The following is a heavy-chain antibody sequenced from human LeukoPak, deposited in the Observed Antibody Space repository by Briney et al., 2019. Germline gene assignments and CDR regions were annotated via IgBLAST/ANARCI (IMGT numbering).Heavy chain of an antibody. V-gene: IGHV4-30-4*01. CDR1: GGSISGGDYY. D-gene: IGHD3-10*01. CDR2: IYNSGSS. J-gene: IGHJ4*02. Sequence: SETLSLTCTVSGGSISGGDYYWSWIRQPPGKGLEWIGYIYNSGSSYYNPSLKSRVTISVDTSKNQFSLKLSSVIAADTAVYFCAREGVYRITMVRGIIQWGQGTLVTVSS. CDR3: AREGVYRITMVRGIIQ.